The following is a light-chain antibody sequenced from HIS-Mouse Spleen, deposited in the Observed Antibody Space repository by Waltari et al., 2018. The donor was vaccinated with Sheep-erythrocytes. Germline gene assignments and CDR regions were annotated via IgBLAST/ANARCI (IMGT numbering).Light chain of an antibody. CDR1: QCISSY. Sequence: AIWMTQSPSLLSASTGDRVTISCRMSQCISSYLAWYQQKPGKAPELLIYAASTLQSGFPSRFSGSGSVTDFTLTIRCLQSEDFATYYCQQYYSFPLTFGGGTKVEIK. CDR2: AAS. J-gene: IGKJ4*01. V-gene: IGKV1D-8*02. CDR3: QQYYSFPLT.